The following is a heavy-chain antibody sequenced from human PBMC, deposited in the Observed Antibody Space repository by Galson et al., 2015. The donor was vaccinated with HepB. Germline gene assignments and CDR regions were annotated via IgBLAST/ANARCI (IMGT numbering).Heavy chain of an antibody. CDR2: ISSKGGST. J-gene: IGHJ6*02. D-gene: IGHD6-13*01. CDR3: ARSSGHSSSWYYYGMDV. Sequence: SLRLSCAPCGFTFSSYAMHWVRQAPGKGLEYVSSISSKGGSTYYADSVKGRFTISRDNSRNTLYLQMGSLRAEDMAVYYCARSSGHSSSWYYYGMDVWGQGTTVTVSS. V-gene: IGHV3-64*02. CDR1: GFTFSSYA.